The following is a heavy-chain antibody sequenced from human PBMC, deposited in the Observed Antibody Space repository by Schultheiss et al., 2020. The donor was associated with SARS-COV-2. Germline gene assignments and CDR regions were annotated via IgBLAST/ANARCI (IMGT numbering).Heavy chain of an antibody. Sequence: GGSLRLSCASSGFTFSSYPMHWVRQAPGKGLEWVAVISYDASKKYYADSVKGRFTISRDNSKNTLDLQMNSLRADDTAVYYCARDPRGAYDSSGYCDYWGQGTLVTVSS. CDR3: ARDPRGAYDSSGYCDY. CDR2: ISYDASKK. CDR1: GFTFSSYP. V-gene: IGHV3-30-3*01. J-gene: IGHJ4*02. D-gene: IGHD3-22*01.